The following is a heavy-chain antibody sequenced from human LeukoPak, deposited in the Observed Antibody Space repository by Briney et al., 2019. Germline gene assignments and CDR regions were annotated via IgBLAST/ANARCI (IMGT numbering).Heavy chain of an antibody. D-gene: IGHD2-21*01. V-gene: IGHV3-53*01. CDR2: FYVGGAT. CDR3: AKDGFLLWRGAFDI. Sequence: PGGSLRLSCAVSGFSVTNNYMSWVRQAPGKGLEWVSVFYVGGATYYADSVKGRFTISRDNSENTLYLQMKSLRAEDTAVYYCAKDGFLLWRGAFDIWGQGTMVTVSS. J-gene: IGHJ3*02. CDR1: GFSVTNNY.